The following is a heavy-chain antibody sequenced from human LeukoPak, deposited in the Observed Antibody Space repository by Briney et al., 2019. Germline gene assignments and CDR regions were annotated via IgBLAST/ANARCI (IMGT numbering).Heavy chain of an antibody. CDR1: GFTFSSYA. Sequence: GGSLRLSCAASGFTFSSYAMSWVRQAPGKGLEWVSAISGSGGSTYYADSVKGRFTISRDNSKNTLYLQVNSLRAEDTAVYYCAKEKAYDSSGPPGYWGQGTLATVSS. V-gene: IGHV3-23*01. D-gene: IGHD3-22*01. J-gene: IGHJ4*02. CDR2: ISGSGGST. CDR3: AKEKAYDSSGPPGY.